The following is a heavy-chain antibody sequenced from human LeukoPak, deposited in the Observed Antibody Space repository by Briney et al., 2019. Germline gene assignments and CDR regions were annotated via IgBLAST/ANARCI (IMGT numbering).Heavy chain of an antibody. V-gene: IGHV3-74*01. CDR1: GFTVSTYV. D-gene: IGHD5-24*01. Sequence: TGGSLRLSCAVSGFTVSTYVMHWVRRAPGEGLVWVSRINHDGSDISYADSVKGRSTISRDNAKNTLYLQMNSLRADDTAIYYCVRDSNFKIDYWGQGTPVTVSS. CDR2: INHDGSDI. J-gene: IGHJ4*02. CDR3: VRDSNFKIDY.